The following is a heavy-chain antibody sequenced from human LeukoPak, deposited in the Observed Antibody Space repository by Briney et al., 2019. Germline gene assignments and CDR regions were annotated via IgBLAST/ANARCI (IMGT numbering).Heavy chain of an antibody. CDR3: ARAIILWVTTDAFDI. J-gene: IGHJ3*02. D-gene: IGHD4-17*01. Sequence: PGGSLRLSCAASGFTFSSYAMHWVRQAPGKGLEWVAVISYDGSNRYYADSVKGRFTISRDNSKNTLYLQMNSLRAEDTAVYYCARAIILWVTTDAFDIWGQGTMVTVSS. CDR2: ISYDGSNR. CDR1: GFTFSSYA. V-gene: IGHV3-30*04.